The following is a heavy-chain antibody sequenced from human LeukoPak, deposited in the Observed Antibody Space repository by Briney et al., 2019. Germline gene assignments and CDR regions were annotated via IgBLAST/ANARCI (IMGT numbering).Heavy chain of an antibody. J-gene: IGHJ4*02. D-gene: IGHD6-13*01. Sequence: GGSLRLSCAASGFTFSSCGMHWVRQAPGKGLEWVAFIRYDGSNKYYADSVKGRFTISRDNSKNTLYLQMNSLRAEDTAVYYCAKESAAAAGTGYWGQGTLVTVSS. CDR1: GFTFSSCG. V-gene: IGHV3-30*02. CDR2: IRYDGSNK. CDR3: AKESAAAAGTGY.